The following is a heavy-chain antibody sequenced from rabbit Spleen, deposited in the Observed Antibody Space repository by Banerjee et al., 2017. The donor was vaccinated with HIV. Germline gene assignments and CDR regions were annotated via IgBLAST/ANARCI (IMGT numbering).Heavy chain of an antibody. Sequence: QEQLVESRGGLVTPGGSLKLSCKASGFTISSNYWGCWVRQAPGKGLEWIGCIDTGSGSTYYASWATGRFTISKTSSTTVTLQVTSLTAADTATYFCARDSGTSFSSYGMDLWGQGTLVTVS. CDR1: GFTISSNYW. D-gene: IGHD8-1*01. CDR3: ARDSGTSFSSYGMDL. CDR2: IDTGSGST. J-gene: IGHJ6*01. V-gene: IGHV1S45*01.